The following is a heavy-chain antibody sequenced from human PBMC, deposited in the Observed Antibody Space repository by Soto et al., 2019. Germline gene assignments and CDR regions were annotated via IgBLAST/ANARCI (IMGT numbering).Heavy chain of an antibody. V-gene: IGHV1-18*01. J-gene: IGHJ6*02. CDR3: ARRVQVWLPAYYGRDG. CDR1: GYDYVTYA. Sequence: QAQLVQSGAEVKKPGASVNVSCKASGYDYVTYAITWVRQRPGQGLEWMGWISTLKGNTNYAQNFQGRVTMTTDTSTRIVHLELRSLRSDDTAVYYWARRVQVWLPAYYGRDGWGQGTTVTVSS. CDR2: ISTLKGNT. D-gene: IGHD5-18*01.